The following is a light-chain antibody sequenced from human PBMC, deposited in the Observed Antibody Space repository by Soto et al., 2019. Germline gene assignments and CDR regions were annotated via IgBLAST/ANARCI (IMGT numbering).Light chain of an antibody. J-gene: IGKJ1*01. Sequence: DIVMTQYPDSLAVSLGERATVNCKSSQSVLSSSNNKNYLTWYQQKPGQPPKLLIYWASTRESGVPDRFSGSGALTDINRTISRLQAEDVAVYYCQQYYNSLTFGQGTKVEIK. CDR3: QQYYNSLT. V-gene: IGKV4-1*01. CDR1: QSVLSSSNNKNY. CDR2: WAS.